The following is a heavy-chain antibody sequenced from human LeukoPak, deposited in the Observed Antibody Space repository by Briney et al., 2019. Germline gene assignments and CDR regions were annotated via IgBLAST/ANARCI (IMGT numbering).Heavy chain of an antibody. J-gene: IGHJ4*02. CDR1: GGXFSSGTYY. D-gene: IGHD3-10*01. V-gene: IGHV4-31*03. Sequence: PSQTLSLTCTVSGGXFSSGTYYWSWIRQHPGKGLEWIGYIYYSGITYYNPSLTSRVTISIDPSKRQFSLRLSSVTAADTAVYYCARAGSGGYYFDDWGQGTLVTVSP. CDR2: IYYSGIT. CDR3: ARAGSGGYYFDD.